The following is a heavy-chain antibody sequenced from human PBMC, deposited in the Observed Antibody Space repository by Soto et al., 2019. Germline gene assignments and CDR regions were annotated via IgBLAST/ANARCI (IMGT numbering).Heavy chain of an antibody. CDR3: ARVTYNWNYAPLGMDV. V-gene: IGHV4-39*01. CDR1: GGSISSSSYY. J-gene: IGHJ6*02. Sequence: PSETLSLTCTVSGGSISSSSYYWGWICQPPGKGLEWIGSIYYSGSTYYNPSLKSRVTISVDTSKNQFSLKLSSVTAADTAVYYCARVTYNWNYAPLGMDVWGQGTTVTVSS. D-gene: IGHD1-7*01. CDR2: IYYSGST.